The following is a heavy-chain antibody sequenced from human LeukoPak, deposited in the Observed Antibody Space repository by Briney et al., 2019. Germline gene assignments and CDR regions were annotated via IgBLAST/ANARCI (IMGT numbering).Heavy chain of an antibody. Sequence: GGSLRLSCAASGFTFSSYWMSWVRQAPGKGLEWVAVISYDGSNKYYADSVKGRFTISRDNSKNTLYLQMNSLRAEDTAVYYCARDLGIAVAEYYFDYWGQGTLVTVSS. CDR1: GFTFSSYW. CDR2: ISYDGSNK. CDR3: ARDLGIAVAEYYFDY. J-gene: IGHJ4*02. D-gene: IGHD6-19*01. V-gene: IGHV3-30*03.